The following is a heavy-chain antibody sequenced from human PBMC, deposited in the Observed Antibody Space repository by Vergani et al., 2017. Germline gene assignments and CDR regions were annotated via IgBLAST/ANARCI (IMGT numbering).Heavy chain of an antibody. J-gene: IGHJ4*02. Sequence: EVQLLESGGGLVQPGGSLRLSCAASGFTFSNYAMSWVRQAPGKGLEWVSVIYSGGSRTYYADSVKGRFTISRDNSKNTLYLQMNSLRAEDTAVYYCARGYDFWSGYYTDYWGQGTLVTVSS. D-gene: IGHD3-3*01. CDR3: ARGYDFWSGYYTDY. CDR1: GFTFSNYA. CDR2: IYSGGSRT. V-gene: IGHV3-23*03.